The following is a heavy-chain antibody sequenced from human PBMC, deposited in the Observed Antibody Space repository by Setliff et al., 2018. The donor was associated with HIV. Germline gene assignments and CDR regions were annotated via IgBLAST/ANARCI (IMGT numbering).Heavy chain of an antibody. CDR1: GFTFSSYW. D-gene: IGHD6-19*01. V-gene: IGHV3-7*03. CDR3: ARAGSYTSGYWQVRDHYFDY. CDR2: IKEDGTEI. Sequence: PGGSLRLSCAASGFTFSSYWMGWVRQAPGKGPEWVANIKEDGTEIYYVDSVRGRFTISRDSPKNSLYLQMNSLRAEDSAVYYCARAGSYTSGYWQVRDHYFDYWGQGTQVTVSS. J-gene: IGHJ4*02.